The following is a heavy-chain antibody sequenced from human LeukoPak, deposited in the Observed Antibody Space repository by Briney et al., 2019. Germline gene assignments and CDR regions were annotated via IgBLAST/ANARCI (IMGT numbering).Heavy chain of an antibody. Sequence: ASVKVSYKVCGYTFPPYYLNWVRQATAKALEWMGWMNPNSGNTLYAQQFQGGVTMTRNTSISTAYMELNNLTSEDTAVYYCARRIRGAPTDHWGQRGLGSVSS. CDR2: MNPNSGNT. D-gene: IGHD3-10*01. J-gene: IGHJ4*02. CDR3: ARRIRGAPTDH. V-gene: IGHV1-8*01. CDR1: GYTFPPYY.